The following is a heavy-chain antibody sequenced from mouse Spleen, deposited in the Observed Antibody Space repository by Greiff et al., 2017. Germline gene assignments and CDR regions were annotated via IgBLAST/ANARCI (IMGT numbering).Heavy chain of an antibody. D-gene: IGHD2-14*01. CDR1: GYAFSSSW. CDR2: IYPGDGDT. CDR3: TNYRYDDY. V-gene: IGHV1-82*01. Sequence: QVQLQQSGPELVKPGASVKISCKASGYAFSSSWMNWVKQRPGKGLEWIGRIYPGDGDTNYNGKFKGKATLTAVTSASTAYMELSSLTNEDSAVYYCTNYRYDDYWGQGTTLTVSS. J-gene: IGHJ2*01.